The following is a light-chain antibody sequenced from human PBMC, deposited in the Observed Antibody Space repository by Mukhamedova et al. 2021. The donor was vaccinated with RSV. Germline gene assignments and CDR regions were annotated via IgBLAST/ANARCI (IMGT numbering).Light chain of an antibody. J-gene: IGLJ1*01. V-gene: IGLV2-14*01. CDR2: EVS. CDR3: SSYTSSHGLDYV. Sequence: GPTLIIYEVSNRPSGVSNRFSGSKSGNTASLTISGLQAEDEADYYCSSYTSSHGLDYVFGSGTTVTFL.